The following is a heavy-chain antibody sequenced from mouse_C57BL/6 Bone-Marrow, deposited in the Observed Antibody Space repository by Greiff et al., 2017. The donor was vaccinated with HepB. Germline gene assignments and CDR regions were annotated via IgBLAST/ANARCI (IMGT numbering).Heavy chain of an antibody. CDR2: IYPGSGST. J-gene: IGHJ3*01. CDR3: ARGAY. Sequence: VQLQQSGAELVKPGASVKMSCKASGYTFTSYWITWVKQRPGQGLEWIGDIYPGSGSTNYNEKFKSKATLTVDTPSSTAYMQLSSLTSEDSAVYYCARGAYWGQGTLVTVSA. V-gene: IGHV1-55*01. CDR1: GYTFTSYW.